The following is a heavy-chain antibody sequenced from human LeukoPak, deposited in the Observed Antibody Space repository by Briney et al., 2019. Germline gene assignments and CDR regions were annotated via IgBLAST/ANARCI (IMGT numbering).Heavy chain of an antibody. CDR2: ISSNGGST. J-gene: IGHJ4*02. CDR3: VLLPVPYSSSWYYY. Sequence: GGSPRLSCSASGFTFSSYAMHWVRQAPGKGLEYVSAISSNGGSTYYADSVKGRFTISRDNSKNALYLQVSSLRAEDTAVYYCVLLPVPYSSSWYYYWGQGTLVTVSS. D-gene: IGHD6-13*01. CDR1: GFTFSSYA. V-gene: IGHV3-64D*09.